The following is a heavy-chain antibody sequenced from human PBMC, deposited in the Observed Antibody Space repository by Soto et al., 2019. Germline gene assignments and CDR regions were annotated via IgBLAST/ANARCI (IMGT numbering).Heavy chain of an antibody. CDR3: ARPFDTSNWFDY. Sequence: GESLKISCKGSGYSFTIYWMSLVRQMPGKGLEWMGRIDPSDSYTNYSPSFQGQVTISADKSINTAFLQWGSLKASDTAMYYCARPFDTSNWFDYWGQGTLVTVSS. CDR2: IDPSDSYT. CDR1: GYSFTIYW. D-gene: IGHD2-2*01. V-gene: IGHV5-10-1*04. J-gene: IGHJ5*01.